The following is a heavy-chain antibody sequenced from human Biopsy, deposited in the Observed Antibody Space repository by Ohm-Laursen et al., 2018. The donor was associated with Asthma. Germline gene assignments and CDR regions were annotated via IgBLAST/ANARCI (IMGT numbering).Heavy chain of an antibody. CDR1: GFTFSNAW. CDR3: TTTMVAAIVATISAAFDY. V-gene: IGHV3-15*01. Sequence: SLRLSCAASGFTFSNAWMSWVRQAPGKGLEWVGRIKSKTDGGTTDYAAPVKGRLTISRDDSKNTLYLQMNSLKTEDTAVYYCTTTMVAAIVATISAAFDYWGQGTLVTVSS. D-gene: IGHD5-12*01. J-gene: IGHJ4*02. CDR2: IKSKTDGGTT.